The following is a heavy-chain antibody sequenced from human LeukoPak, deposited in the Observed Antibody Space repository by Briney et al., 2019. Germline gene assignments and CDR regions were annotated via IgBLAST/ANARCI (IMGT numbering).Heavy chain of an antibody. Sequence: SETLSLTCAVSGYSISSGYYWGWIRQPPGKGLEWIGRIYHIGSTYYNPSLKSRVTLSVDTSKNQFSLKLSSVTAADTAVYYCARGLGRAVAGTGYYYMDVWGKGTTVTVSS. CDR2: IYHIGST. CDR1: GYSISSGYY. CDR3: ARGLGRAVAGTGYYYMDV. V-gene: IGHV4-38-2*01. D-gene: IGHD6-19*01. J-gene: IGHJ6*03.